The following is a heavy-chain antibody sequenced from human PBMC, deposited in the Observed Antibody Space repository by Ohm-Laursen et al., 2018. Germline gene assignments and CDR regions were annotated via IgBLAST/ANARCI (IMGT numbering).Heavy chain of an antibody. J-gene: IGHJ6*02. Sequence: GTLSLTCSVYGESFSGNYWNWIRQPPGKGLEWIGEINHSGSTNYNPSLKSRVTISVDTSKSQFSLKLSSVTAADTAVYYCARGRSSSWYYYGMDVWGQGTTVTVSS. V-gene: IGHV4-34*01. CDR3: ARGRSSSWYYYGMDV. CDR1: GESFSGNY. D-gene: IGHD6-13*01. CDR2: INHSGST.